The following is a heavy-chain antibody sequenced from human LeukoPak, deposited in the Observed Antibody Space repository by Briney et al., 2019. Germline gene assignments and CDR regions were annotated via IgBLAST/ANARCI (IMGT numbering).Heavy chain of an antibody. CDR3: ARDPRWGSYRHVDY. D-gene: IGHD3-16*02. CDR1: GFTFSSYS. J-gene: IGHJ4*02. Sequence: GGSLRLSCAASGFTFSSYSMNWVRQAPGKGLEWVSSISSSSSYIYYADSVKGRFTISRDNAKNSLYLQMNSLRAEDTAVYYCARDPRWGSYRHVDYRGQGTLVTVSS. CDR2: ISSSSSYI. V-gene: IGHV3-21*01.